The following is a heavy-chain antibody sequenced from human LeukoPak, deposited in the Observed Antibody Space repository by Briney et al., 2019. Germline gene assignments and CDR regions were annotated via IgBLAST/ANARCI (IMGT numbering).Heavy chain of an antibody. Sequence: PGGSLRLSCAASGFTFSSYSMNWVRQAPGKGLEWVSSISSGSSYIYYADSVKGRFTISRDNAKNSLYLQMNSLRAEDTAVYYCARFGSGYYQFDYWGQGTLVTVSS. V-gene: IGHV3-21*01. D-gene: IGHD3-22*01. J-gene: IGHJ4*02. CDR2: ISSGSSYI. CDR3: ARFGSGYYQFDY. CDR1: GFTFSSYS.